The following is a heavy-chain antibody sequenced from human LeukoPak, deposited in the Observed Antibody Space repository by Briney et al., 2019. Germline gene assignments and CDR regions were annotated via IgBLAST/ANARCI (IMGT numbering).Heavy chain of an antibody. CDR3: ARQHDSYYYYYIDV. V-gene: IGHV4-38-2*01. Sequence: SETLSLTCAVSGYSMSNGYYWVWIRPRPGRGLEWIGRRYHSDSGYYNTSIRRSVSMSVDTSKNQLYVKMKIVTAADTAVYYCARQHDSYYYYYIDVWGSGTTVTVSS. CDR2: RYHSDSG. CDR1: GYSMSNGYY. J-gene: IGHJ6*03.